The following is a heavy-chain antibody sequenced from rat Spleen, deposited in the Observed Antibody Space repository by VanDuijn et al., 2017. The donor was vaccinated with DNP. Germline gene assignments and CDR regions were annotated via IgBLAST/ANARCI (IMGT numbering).Heavy chain of an antibody. Sequence: EVQLMESGGDLVQPGKSLKLSCVASGFTFINYWMTWIRQAPGKGLEWVATINTSGGTTYYADSVKGRFTVSRDNAKSTLYLQMDSLRSEDTATYYCTSPVPSGHYVMDAWGQGTSVTVSS. V-gene: IGHV5-31*01. CDR3: TSPVPSGHYVMDA. CDR1: GFTFINYW. D-gene: IGHD4-3*01. J-gene: IGHJ4*01. CDR2: INTSGGTT.